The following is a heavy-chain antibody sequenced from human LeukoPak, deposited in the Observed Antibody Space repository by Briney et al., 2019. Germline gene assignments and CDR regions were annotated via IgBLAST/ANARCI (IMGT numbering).Heavy chain of an antibody. D-gene: IGHD3-10*01. CDR3: ASLVYDSGSGSYYEY. V-gene: IGHV3-7*01. CDR2: IKEDGSEK. J-gene: IGHJ4*02. CDR1: GFSFSSYW. Sequence: GGSLRLSCAVSGFSFSSYWMSWVRQAPGKGLEWVANIKEDGSEKYYVDSVKGRFTISRDNAKNSLYLQMNSLRAEDTAVYYYASLVYDSGSGSYYEYWGQGTLVTVSS.